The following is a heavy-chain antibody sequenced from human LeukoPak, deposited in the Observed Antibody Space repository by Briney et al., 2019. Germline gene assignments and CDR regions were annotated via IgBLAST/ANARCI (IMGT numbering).Heavy chain of an antibody. D-gene: IGHD4-17*01. CDR3: ARGDYGDHNYYYYGMDV. J-gene: IGHJ6*02. V-gene: IGHV4-59*01. CDR1: GGSISSYY. CDR2: IYYSGST. Sequence: SETLSLTRTVSGGSISSYYWSWIRQPPGKGLEWIGYIYYSGSTNYNPSLKSRVTISVDTSKNQFSLKLSSVTAADTAVYYCARGDYGDHNYYYYGMDVWGQGTTVTVSS.